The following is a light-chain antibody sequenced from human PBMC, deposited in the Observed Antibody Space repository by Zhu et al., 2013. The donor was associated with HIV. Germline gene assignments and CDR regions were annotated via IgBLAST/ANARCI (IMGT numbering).Light chain of an antibody. CDR1: RSVGSTF. V-gene: IGKV3-20*01. CDR3: QESYSIPFT. Sequence: EIVLTQSPGTLSLSPGEGATLSCRASRSVGSTFLAWYQQIPGQAPRLLISGTSNRATGIPDRFSGSGSGTDFTLTISSLQPEDFATYYCQESYSIPFTFGPGTKVDI. J-gene: IGKJ3*01. CDR2: GTS.